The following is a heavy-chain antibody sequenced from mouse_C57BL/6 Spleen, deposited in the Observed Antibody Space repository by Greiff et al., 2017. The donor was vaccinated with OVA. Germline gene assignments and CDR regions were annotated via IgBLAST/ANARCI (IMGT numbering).Heavy chain of an antibody. CDR2: ISNGGGST. CDR3: ARHEKNYAMDY. J-gene: IGHJ4*01. Sequence: EVQGVESGGGLVQPGGSLKLSCAASGFTFSDYYMYWVRQTPEKRLEWVAYISNGGGSTYYPDTVKGRFTISRENAKNTLYLQMSRLKSEDTAMYYCARHEKNYAMDYWGQGTSVTVSS. V-gene: IGHV5-12*01. CDR1: GFTFSDYY.